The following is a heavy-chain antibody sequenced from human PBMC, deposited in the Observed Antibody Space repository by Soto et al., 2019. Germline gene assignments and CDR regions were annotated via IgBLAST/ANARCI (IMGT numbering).Heavy chain of an antibody. V-gene: IGHV4-59*01. CDR3: ARIGYSYGYSNYYGMDV. CDR1: GGSISSYY. J-gene: IGHJ6*02. D-gene: IGHD5-18*01. CDR2: VYYSGST. Sequence: PSETLSLTCTVSGGSISSYYWSWIRQPPGKGLEWIGYVYYSGSTNYNPSLKSRVTISVDTSKNQFSLKLSSVTAADTAVYYCARIGYSYGYSNYYGMDVWGQGTTVTVSS.